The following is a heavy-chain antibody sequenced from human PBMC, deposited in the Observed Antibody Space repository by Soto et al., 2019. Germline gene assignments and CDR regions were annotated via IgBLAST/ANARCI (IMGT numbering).Heavy chain of an antibody. V-gene: IGHV3-33*01. CDR3: ARARTYYYGSGSYPLYYGMDV. J-gene: IGHJ6*02. CDR1: GFTFSSYG. CDR2: IWYDGSNK. Sequence: PGGSLRLSCAASGFTFSSYGMHWVRQAPGKGLEWVAVIWYDGSNKYYADSVKGRFTISRDNSKNTLYLQMNSLRAEDTAVYYCARARTYYYGSGSYPLYYGMDVWGQGTTVTVSS. D-gene: IGHD3-10*01.